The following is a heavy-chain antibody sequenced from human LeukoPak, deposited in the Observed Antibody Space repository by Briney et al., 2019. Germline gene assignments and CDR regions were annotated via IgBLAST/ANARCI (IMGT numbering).Heavy chain of an antibody. V-gene: IGHV1-2*02. CDR2: INPNSGGT. CDR3: ARDRRGSLQVDH. Sequence: ASVKVSCKASGYTFTGYYMHWVRQAPGQGLEWMGWINPNSGGTNYAQKFQGSVTMTRDTSSSTAYMELSRLRSDDTAVYYCARDRRGSLQVDHWGQGTLVTVSS. J-gene: IGHJ4*02. CDR1: GYTFTGYY. D-gene: IGHD3-16*01.